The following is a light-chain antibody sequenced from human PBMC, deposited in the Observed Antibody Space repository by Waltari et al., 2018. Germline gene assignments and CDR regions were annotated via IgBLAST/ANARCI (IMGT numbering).Light chain of an antibody. CDR1: QTITNW. CDR2: QVS. CDR3: QQYRSYWT. V-gene: IGKV1-5*03. Sequence: DIQMTQSPSTLSASVGDRLNITCRASQTITNWVAWYQQKPGKAPELLIYQVSNLQTGVPSRFSGGGSGAEYTLTISSLQADDFATYYCQQYRSYWTFGQGTKVEMK. J-gene: IGKJ1*01.